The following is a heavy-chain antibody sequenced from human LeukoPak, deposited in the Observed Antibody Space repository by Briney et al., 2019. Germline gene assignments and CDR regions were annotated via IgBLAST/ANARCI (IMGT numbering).Heavy chain of an antibody. CDR3: ARAADYYDSSGYYY. V-gene: IGHV3-48*01. D-gene: IGHD3-22*01. Sequence: RTGGSLRLSCAASGFTFSSYSMNWVRQAPGKGLEWVSYITFSSSIIYYADSVKGRFTISRDNAKNSLYLQMNSLRAEDTAVYYCARAADYYDSSGYYYWGQGTLVTVSS. CDR2: ITFSSSII. J-gene: IGHJ4*02. CDR1: GFTFSSYS.